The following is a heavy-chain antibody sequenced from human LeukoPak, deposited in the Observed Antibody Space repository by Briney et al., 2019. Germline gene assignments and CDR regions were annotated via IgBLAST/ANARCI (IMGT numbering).Heavy chain of an antibody. D-gene: IGHD1-20*01. CDR1: GYTFIRNG. CDR2: ISAHNGNT. J-gene: IGHJ4*02. CDR3: ARDYNFVPDY. Sequence: ASVKVSCKASGYTFIRNGISWVRQAPGQGLEWMGWISAHNGNTSYAQKFQGRVTMTTDTSTSTAYMELRSLRSDDTAVYYCARDYNFVPDYWGQGTLVTVSS. V-gene: IGHV1-18*01.